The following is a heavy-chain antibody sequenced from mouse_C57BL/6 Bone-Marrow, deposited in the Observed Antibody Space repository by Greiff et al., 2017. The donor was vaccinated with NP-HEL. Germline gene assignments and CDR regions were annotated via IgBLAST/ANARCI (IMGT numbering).Heavy chain of an antibody. CDR3: ARPSFYYYGSSYPFAY. Sequence: EVMLVESGGDLVKPGGSLKLSCAASGFTFSSYGMSWVRQTPDKRLEWVATISSGGSYTYYPDSVKGRFTISIATAKNTLYLQSGSLKSEDTAMYYCARPSFYYYGSSYPFAYWGQGTLVTVSA. CDR1: GFTFSSYG. J-gene: IGHJ3*01. CDR2: ISSGGSYT. V-gene: IGHV5-6*01. D-gene: IGHD1-1*01.